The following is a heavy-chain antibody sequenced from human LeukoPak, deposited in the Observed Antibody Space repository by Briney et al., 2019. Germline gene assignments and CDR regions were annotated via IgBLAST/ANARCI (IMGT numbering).Heavy chain of an antibody. CDR1: GFTFSTYG. CDR3: AKDEEKDYYDSSGYYGY. CDR2: ISGSGGST. Sequence: GGSLILSCAASGFTFSTYGMGSVRQPLGKGRGWDSAISGSGGSTYFADSVKGRFNISRENSKNTLYLQMNSLRAEDTAVYYCAKDEEKDYYDSSGYYGYWGQGTLVTVSS. V-gene: IGHV3-23*01. J-gene: IGHJ4*02. D-gene: IGHD3-22*01.